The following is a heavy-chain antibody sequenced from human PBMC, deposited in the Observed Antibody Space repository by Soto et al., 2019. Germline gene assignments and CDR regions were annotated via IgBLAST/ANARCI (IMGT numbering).Heavy chain of an antibody. CDR3: ARCVRTIFGVVPINFNDY. V-gene: IGHV1-18*01. CDR1: GYTFTSYG. Sequence: QVQLVQSGAEVKKPGASVKVSCKASGYTFTSYGISWVRQAPGQGLEWMGWISAYNGNTNYAQKLQGRVTITTDTTTSTDYRELRGLRSDDTAVYYCARCVRTIFGVVPINFNDYRGQGTLVTVSS. J-gene: IGHJ4*02. CDR2: ISAYNGNT. D-gene: IGHD3-3*01.